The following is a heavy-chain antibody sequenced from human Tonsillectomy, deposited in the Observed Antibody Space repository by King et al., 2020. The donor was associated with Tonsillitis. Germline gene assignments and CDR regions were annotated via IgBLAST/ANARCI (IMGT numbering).Heavy chain of an antibody. V-gene: IGHV4-39*01. D-gene: IGHD7-27*01. CDR1: GGSISSSSYY. CDR2: IYYSGST. J-gene: IGHJ4*02. CDR3: ARQASTGGSDYFDY. Sequence: QLQLQESGPGLVKPSETLSLTCTVSGGSISSSSYYWGWIRQPPGKGLEWIGSIYYSGSTYYNPSLKSRVTISVDTSKNQFSLKLSSVTAADTAVYYCARQASTGGSDYFDYWGQGTLVTVSS.